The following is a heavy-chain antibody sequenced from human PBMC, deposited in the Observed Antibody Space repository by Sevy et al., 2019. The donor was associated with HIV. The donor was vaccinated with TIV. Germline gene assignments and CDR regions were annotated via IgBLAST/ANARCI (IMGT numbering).Heavy chain of an antibody. J-gene: IGHJ4*02. CDR2: ISYDGSNK. CDR1: GFTFSTYA. V-gene: IGHV3-30-3*01. D-gene: IGHD3-9*01. CDR3: ATDRISDWFFDS. Sequence: GGSLRLSCSASGFTFSTYAMHWVRQAPGKGLEWVAVISYDGSNKYYTDSVKGRFTISRDNSKNTLYLQMNSLRAEDTAVYYCATDRISDWFFDSWGQGTLVTVSS.